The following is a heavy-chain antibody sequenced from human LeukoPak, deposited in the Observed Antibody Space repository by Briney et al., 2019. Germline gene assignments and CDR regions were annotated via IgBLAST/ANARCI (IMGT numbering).Heavy chain of an antibody. D-gene: IGHD3-22*01. J-gene: IGHJ4*02. Sequence: GESLKISCKASGYIFSNYWIGWVRQMPGKSLEWMTIIYPGSSETRYSPSFQGQVTISADTSISTAYVQWNSLKSSDTAMYYCARRSLNYYDSSGFYFDSWGQGTLVTVSS. CDR3: ARRSLNYYDSSGFYFDS. CDR2: IYPGSSET. CDR1: GYIFSNYW. V-gene: IGHV5-51*01.